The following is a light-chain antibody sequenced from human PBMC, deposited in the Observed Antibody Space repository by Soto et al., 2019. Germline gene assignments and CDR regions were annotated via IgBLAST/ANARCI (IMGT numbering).Light chain of an antibody. CDR3: MQALKTPYT. V-gene: IGKV2-28*01. CDR2: LGS. J-gene: IGKJ2*01. CDR1: QSLLHRNGYNY. Sequence: DIVMTQSPLSLPVTPGDPATISCRSSQSLLHRNGYNYLDWYLQKQGQSPQLLIYLGSNRASGVPDRFSGSGSGTDFTLTISRVEAEDVGIYYCMQALKTPYTFGQGTKLEIK.